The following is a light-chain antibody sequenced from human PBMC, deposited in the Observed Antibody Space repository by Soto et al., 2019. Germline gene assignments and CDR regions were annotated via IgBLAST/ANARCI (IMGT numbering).Light chain of an antibody. J-gene: IGKJ1*01. V-gene: IGKV1-5*03. Sequence: DIQMTQSPSTLSASVGDRVTITCRASQSISDWLAWYQQKPGKAPKLLIYKASSLESGVPSRFSGSGFGTEFTLAISSLQPDDFATYYCQQYISYWTFGHGTKVEIK. CDR1: QSISDW. CDR3: QQYISYWT. CDR2: KAS.